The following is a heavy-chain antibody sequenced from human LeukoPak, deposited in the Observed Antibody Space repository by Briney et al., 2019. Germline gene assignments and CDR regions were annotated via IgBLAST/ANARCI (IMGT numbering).Heavy chain of an antibody. CDR2: IYPGDSDT. CDR3: ARSDTSGWYLNWFDP. D-gene: IGHD6-19*01. J-gene: IGHJ5*02. V-gene: IGHV5-51*01. CDR1: GYSFTSYW. Sequence: GESLKISCKGSGYSFTSYWIGWVPQMPGKGLEWMGIIYPGDSDTRYSPSFQGQVTISADKSITTAYLQWSSLKASDTAMYYCARSDTSGWYLNWFDPWGQGTLVTVSS.